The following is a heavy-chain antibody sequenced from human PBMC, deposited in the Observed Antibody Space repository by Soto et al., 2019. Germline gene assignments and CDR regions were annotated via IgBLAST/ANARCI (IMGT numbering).Heavy chain of an antibody. D-gene: IGHD3-10*01. CDR3: ARDRRYYYGSGSYYGTDY. CDR1: GGTFSSYA. Sequence: SVKVSCKASGGTFSSYAISWVRQAPGQGLEWMGGIIPIFGTANYAQKFQGRVTITADESTSTAYMELSSLRSEDTAVYYCARDRRYYYGSGSYYGTDYWGQGTLVTVSS. V-gene: IGHV1-69*13. J-gene: IGHJ4*02. CDR2: IIPIFGTA.